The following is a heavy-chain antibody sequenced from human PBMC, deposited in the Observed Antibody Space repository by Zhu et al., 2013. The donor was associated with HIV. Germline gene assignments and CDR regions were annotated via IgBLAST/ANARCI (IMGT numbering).Heavy chain of an antibody. CDR2: INPSGGST. D-gene: IGHD4-17*01. Sequence: VQLVQSGAEVKKPGASVKVSCKASGYTFTSYYMHWVRQAPGQGLEWMGIINPSGGSTSYAQKFQGRVTMTRDTSTTTVYMELSSLRSEDTAVYYCARDRVDYGDYGGPPYNWFDPWGQGTLVTVSS. CDR1: GYTFTSYY. J-gene: IGHJ5*02. CDR3: ARDRVDYGDYGGPPYNWFDP. V-gene: IGHV1-46*01.